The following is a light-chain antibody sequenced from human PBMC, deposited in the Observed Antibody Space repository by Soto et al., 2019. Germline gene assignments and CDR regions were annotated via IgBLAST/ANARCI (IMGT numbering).Light chain of an antibody. Sequence: EIVLTQSPGTLSLSPGERATLSCRASQSVSSTYLAWYQQKPGQAPRLLIYDASSRATGIPDRFSGSGSGTDFTLTISRLEPEDFVVYYCQQYGSSPITFGQGTRLEIK. CDR1: QSVSSTY. V-gene: IGKV3-20*01. CDR3: QQYGSSPIT. CDR2: DAS. J-gene: IGKJ5*01.